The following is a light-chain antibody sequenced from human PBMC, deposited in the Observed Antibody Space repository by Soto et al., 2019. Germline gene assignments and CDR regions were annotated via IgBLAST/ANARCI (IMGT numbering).Light chain of an antibody. CDR1: SSDVGAYNY. V-gene: IGLV2-8*01. CDR3: GSYAGKNKLV. Sequence: QSALTPPPSASGSPGQSVTISCTGSSSDVGAYNYVSWYQQHPGKAPKLIIYEVRRQPSGVPDRFSGSKSGNTASLNVSGHQSEDEADYFCGSYAGKNKLVFGGGTQLTVL. J-gene: IGLJ2*01. CDR2: EVR.